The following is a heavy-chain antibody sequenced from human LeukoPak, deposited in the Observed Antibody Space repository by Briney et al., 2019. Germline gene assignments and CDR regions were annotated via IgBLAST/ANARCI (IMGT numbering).Heavy chain of an antibody. CDR3: AKRPGYSDY. V-gene: IGHV3-33*06. J-gene: IGHJ4*02. Sequence: GGSLRLSCAASGFTFSSYGMHWVRQAPGKGLGWVAVIWYDGSNKYYADSVKGRFTISRDNSKNTLYLQMNSLRAEDTAVYYCAKRPGYSDYWGQGTLVTVSS. CDR1: GFTFSSYG. CDR2: IWYDGSNK.